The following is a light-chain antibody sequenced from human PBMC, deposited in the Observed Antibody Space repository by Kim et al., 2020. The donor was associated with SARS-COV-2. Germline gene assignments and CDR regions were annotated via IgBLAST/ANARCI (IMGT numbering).Light chain of an antibody. CDR2: GAS. J-gene: IGKJ4*01. CDR3: QHYGTPPFT. CDR1: QSVASSTY. V-gene: IGKV3-20*01. Sequence: EIVFTQSPGTLSLSPGERATLSCRASQSVASSTYLAWYQQKPGQAPRLLIYGASSRATGIPDRFSGSGSGTDFTLTISRLEPEDFAVYFCQHYGTPPFTFGGGTKVDIK.